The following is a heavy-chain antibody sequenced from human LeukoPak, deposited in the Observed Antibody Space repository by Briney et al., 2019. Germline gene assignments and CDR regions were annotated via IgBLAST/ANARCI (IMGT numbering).Heavy chain of an antibody. J-gene: IGHJ4*02. CDR2: INHSGST. Sequence: PSETLSLTCAVYGGSFSGYYWSWIRQPPGKGLEWIGEINHSGSTNYNPSLKSRVTISVDTSKNQFSLKLSSVTAADTAVYYCARGRAAPHVNFDYWGQGTLVTVSS. D-gene: IGHD6-6*01. CDR3: ARGRAAPHVNFDY. CDR1: GGSFSGYY. V-gene: IGHV4-34*01.